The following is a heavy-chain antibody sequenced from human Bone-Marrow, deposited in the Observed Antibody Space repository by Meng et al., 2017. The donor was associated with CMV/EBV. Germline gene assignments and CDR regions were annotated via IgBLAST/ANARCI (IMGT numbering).Heavy chain of an antibody. D-gene: IGHD6-6*01. CDR3: ASSSSSSPGFLYNWIDS. CDR2: ISSNSIYI. CDR1: RFSFSNWG. J-gene: IGHJ5*01. V-gene: IGHV3-21*01. Sequence: GESLKISCAASRFSFSNWGVHWVRQAPGKGLEWVSSISSNSIYIYYANSVKGRFTISRDNAKNSLYLQMNSLRAEDMAVYYCASSSSSSPGFLYNWIDSWGQGTRVTVSS.